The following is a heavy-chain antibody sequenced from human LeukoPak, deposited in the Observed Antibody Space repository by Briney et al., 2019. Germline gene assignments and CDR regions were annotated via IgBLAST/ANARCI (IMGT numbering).Heavy chain of an antibody. Sequence: GGSLRLSCAASGFTFSSYGMHWVRQAPGKGLEWVAVIPYDGSNKYYADSVKGRFTISRDNSKNTLYLQMNSLRAEDTAVYYCARVWIPSFFDYWGQGTLVTVSS. CDR3: ARVWIPSFFDY. D-gene: IGHD5-18*01. J-gene: IGHJ4*02. CDR2: IPYDGSNK. V-gene: IGHV3-30*03. CDR1: GFTFSSYG.